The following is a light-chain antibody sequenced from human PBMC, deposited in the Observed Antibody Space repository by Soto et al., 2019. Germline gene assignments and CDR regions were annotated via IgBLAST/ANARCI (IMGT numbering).Light chain of an antibody. CDR3: QQSFSTPPT. CDR1: QSISNY. J-gene: IGKJ1*01. CDR2: AAS. Sequence: QSPSSLSASVRDRVTITCRASQSISNYLNWYQQKPGKAPKLLIYAASSLQSGVPSRFSGSGSGTDFTLTISSLQPEDFATYYCQQSFSTPPTFGQGTKVDIK. V-gene: IGKV1-39*01.